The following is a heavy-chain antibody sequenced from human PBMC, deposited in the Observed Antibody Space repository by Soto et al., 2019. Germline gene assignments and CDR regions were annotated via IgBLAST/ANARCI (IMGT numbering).Heavy chain of an antibody. CDR3: ARHHGPTTSENWFDP. Sequence: QVHLVQSGVEVKTPGASVKVSCQASGYTFFTYDISWVRQAPGQGLEWRGGISTYSGDTKYAQKFQGRVTMTTDTSTTTAYMALRGLRSDDTAVYYCARHHGPTTSENWFDPWGQGTLVTVSS. CDR2: ISTYSGDT. V-gene: IGHV1-18*01. J-gene: IGHJ5*02. CDR1: GYTFFTYD. D-gene: IGHD5-12*01.